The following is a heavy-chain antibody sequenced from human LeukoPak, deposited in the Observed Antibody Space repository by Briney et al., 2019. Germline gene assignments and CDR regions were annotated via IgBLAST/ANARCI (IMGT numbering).Heavy chain of an antibody. D-gene: IGHD3-16*01. J-gene: IGHJ4*02. V-gene: IGHV1-8*02. Sequence: VASVKVSCKASGYTFTSYDINWVRQATGQGLEWMGWMNPNSGNTSYAQKFQGRVTMTRDTSTSTVYMELSSLRSEDTAVFFCAREAPRTLYFDYWGQGTLVTVSS. CDR3: AREAPRTLYFDY. CDR1: GYTFTSYD. CDR2: MNPNSGNT.